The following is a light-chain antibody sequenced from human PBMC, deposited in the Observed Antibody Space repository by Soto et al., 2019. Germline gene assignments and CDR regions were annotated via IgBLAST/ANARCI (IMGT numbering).Light chain of an antibody. CDR3: SSYTGATTYV. CDR2: DVS. J-gene: IGLJ1*01. CDR1: ISDVGAYNY. Sequence: QPVLNERPAGSESRGQWFTNHCTRTISDVGAYNYVSWYQQHHPGEAPKLIIYDVSHRPSGVSNRFSGSKSGNTASLTISGLQTEDEADYYCSSYTGATTYVFGTGTKFTVL. V-gene: IGLV2-14*03.